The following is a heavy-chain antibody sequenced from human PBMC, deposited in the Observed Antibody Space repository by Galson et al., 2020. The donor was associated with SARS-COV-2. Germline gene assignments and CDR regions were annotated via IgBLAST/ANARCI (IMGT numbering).Heavy chain of an antibody. D-gene: IGHD4-17*01. Sequence: GGSLRLSCAASGFPFDDFGMSWVRQAPGKGLEWASGINWNGGSTGFADSVKGRFTISRDTAKNSLYLQMNSLRAEDTALYHCARGFGYGDYYFDYWGQGTLVTVSS. CDR1: GFPFDDFG. J-gene: IGHJ4*02. V-gene: IGHV3-20*01. CDR3: ARGFGYGDYYFDY. CDR2: INWNGGST.